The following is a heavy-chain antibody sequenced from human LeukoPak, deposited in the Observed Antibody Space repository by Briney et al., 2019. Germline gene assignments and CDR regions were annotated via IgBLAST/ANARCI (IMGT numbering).Heavy chain of an antibody. V-gene: IGHV5-51*01. D-gene: IGHD2-15*01. CDR3: ARRDGYCSGGGCYSRWFDP. Sequence: GESLKISCKGSGYSFTSYWIGWVRQMPGKGLEWMGIIYPGDSDTRYSPSFQGQVTISADKSISTAYLQWSSLKASDTAMYYCARRDGYCSGGGCYSRWFDPWGQGTLVTVSS. J-gene: IGHJ5*02. CDR1: GYSFTSYW. CDR2: IYPGDSDT.